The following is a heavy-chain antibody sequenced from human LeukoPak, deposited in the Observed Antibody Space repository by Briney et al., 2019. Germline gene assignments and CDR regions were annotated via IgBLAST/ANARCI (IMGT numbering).Heavy chain of an antibody. Sequence: ASVKVSCKASGYTFTSYGISWVRQAPGQGLEWMGWISAYNGNTNYAQKLQGRVTMTTDTSTSTAYMELRSLRSDDTAVYYCARDQDDIVVVPAALAFDYWGQGTLVTVSS. D-gene: IGHD2-2*01. V-gene: IGHV1-18*01. CDR1: GYTFTSYG. CDR2: ISAYNGNT. CDR3: ARDQDDIVVVPAALAFDY. J-gene: IGHJ4*02.